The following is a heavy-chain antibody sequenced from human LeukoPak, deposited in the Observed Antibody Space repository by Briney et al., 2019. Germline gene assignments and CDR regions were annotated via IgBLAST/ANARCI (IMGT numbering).Heavy chain of an antibody. J-gene: IGHJ4*02. V-gene: IGHV4-39*01. CDR2: IYYSGST. CDR3: ARHLTGTGFDY. Sequence: SETLSLTCTVSGGSISSSSYYWGWIRQPPGKGLEWIGSIYYSGSTYYNPSLKSRVTISVDTSKNQFSLKLSAVTAADTAVYYWARHLTGTGFDYWGQGTLVTVSS. CDR1: GGSISSSSYY. D-gene: IGHD1-7*01.